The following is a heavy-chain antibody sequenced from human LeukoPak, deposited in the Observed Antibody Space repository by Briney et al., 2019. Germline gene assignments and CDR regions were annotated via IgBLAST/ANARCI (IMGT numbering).Heavy chain of an antibody. CDR2: ISSSGSTI. CDR3: ASYNRQPMVRGVII. J-gene: IGHJ4*02. V-gene: IGHV3-48*03. CDR1: GFTLSSYE. D-gene: IGHD3-10*01. Sequence: GGSLRLSCAASGFTLSSYEMNWVRQAPGKGLEWVSYISSSGSTIYYADSVKGRFTISRDNAKNSLYLQMNSLRAEDTAVYYCASYNRQPMVRGVIIWGQGTLVTVSS.